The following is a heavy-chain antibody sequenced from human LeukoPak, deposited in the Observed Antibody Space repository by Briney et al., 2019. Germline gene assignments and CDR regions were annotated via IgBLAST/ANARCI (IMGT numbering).Heavy chain of an antibody. D-gene: IGHD6-6*01. V-gene: IGHV1-2*02. CDR3: ARDRNSGSSLDI. CDR1: GYTFSNFG. CDR2: INPNSGGT. J-gene: IGHJ3*02. Sequence: GASVKVSCKASGYTFSNFGINWVRQAPGQGLEWMGWINPNSGGTNYAQKFQGRVTVTRDTSISTAYMELSSLKSDDTAVYYCARDRNSGSSLDIWGQGTMLTVSS.